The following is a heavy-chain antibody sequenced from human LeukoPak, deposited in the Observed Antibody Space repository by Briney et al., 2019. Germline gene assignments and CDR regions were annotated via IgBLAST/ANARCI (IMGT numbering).Heavy chain of an antibody. V-gene: IGHV4-61*05. CDR3: ARGGGTSYGWERGTFDI. D-gene: IGHD5-18*01. Sequence: SETLSLTCTVSGGSISSSSYYWGWIRQPPGKGLEWIGYIYYSGSTNYNPSLKSRVTISVDTSKNQFSLKLSSVTAADTAVYYCARGGGTSYGWERGTFDIWGQGTMVTVSS. CDR1: GGSISSSSYY. J-gene: IGHJ3*02. CDR2: IYYSGST.